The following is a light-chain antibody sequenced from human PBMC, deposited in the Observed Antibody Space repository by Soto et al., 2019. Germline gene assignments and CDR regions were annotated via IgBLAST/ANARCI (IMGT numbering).Light chain of an antibody. CDR3: QQYNNYPWT. J-gene: IGKJ1*01. Sequence: DIQMTQSPSTLSASLGDRVTITCRASQTINAWLAWYQQKPGKAPNLLIYDASSLESGVPARFSGGGSGTEFTLTISSLQPDDFSTFYCQQYNNYPWTFGQGTKVDIK. CDR1: QTINAW. V-gene: IGKV1-5*01. CDR2: DAS.